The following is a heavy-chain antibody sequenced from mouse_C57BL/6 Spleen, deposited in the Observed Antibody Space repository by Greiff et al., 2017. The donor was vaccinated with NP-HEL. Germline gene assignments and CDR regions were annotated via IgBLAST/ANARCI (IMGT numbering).Heavy chain of an antibody. CDR1: GFSLTSYG. J-gene: IGHJ3*01. CDR3: ARNEDGYDPFAY. Sequence: QVQLQQSGPGLVQPSQSLSITCTVSGFSLTSYGVHWVRQSPGKGLAWLGVIWSGGSTDYNAAFISRLSISKDNSKSQVFFKMNSLQADDTAIYYCARNEDGYDPFAYWGQGTLVTVSA. V-gene: IGHV2-2*01. D-gene: IGHD2-2*01. CDR2: IWSGGST.